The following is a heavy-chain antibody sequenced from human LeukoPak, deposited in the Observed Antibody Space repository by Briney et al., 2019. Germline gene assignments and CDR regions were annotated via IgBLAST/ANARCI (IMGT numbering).Heavy chain of an antibody. Sequence: GGSLRLSCAASGFTFSSYGMHWVRQAPGKGLEWVAFIRYDGSNKYYADSVKGRFTISRDNSKNTLYLQMNSLRAEDTAVYYCAKAPMVRGPPPLDYWGQGTLVTVSS. CDR3: AKAPMVRGPPPLDY. D-gene: IGHD3-10*01. CDR2: IRYDGSNK. CDR1: GFTFSSYG. V-gene: IGHV3-30*02. J-gene: IGHJ4*02.